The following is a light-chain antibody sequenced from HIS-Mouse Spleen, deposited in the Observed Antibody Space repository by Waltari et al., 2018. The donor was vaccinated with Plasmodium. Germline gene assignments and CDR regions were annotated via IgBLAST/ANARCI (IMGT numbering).Light chain of an antibody. CDR2: GAS. V-gene: IGKV3-15*01. Sequence: EIVMTQSPATLSVSPGERATLSCRASQSVSSNLAWYQQKPGQAPRLLIYGASTRATGIPSRFIGSGSGTDFTLTISSMQSEDFAVYYCQQYNNWPRGTFGQGTKVEIK. J-gene: IGKJ1*01. CDR1: QSVSSN. CDR3: QQYNNWPRGT.